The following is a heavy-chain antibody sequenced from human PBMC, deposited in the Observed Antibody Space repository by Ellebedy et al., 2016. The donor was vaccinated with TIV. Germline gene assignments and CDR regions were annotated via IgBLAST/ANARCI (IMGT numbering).Heavy chain of an antibody. V-gene: IGHV3-7*01. CDR1: GFTFSNYW. D-gene: IGHD6-19*01. J-gene: IGHJ4*02. CDR2: IKQDGSEK. CDR3: ARDQWLGRAYYFDS. Sequence: GGSLRLSCAASGFTFSNYWMTWVRQAPGKGLEWVANIKQDGSEKYSIDSVKGRFSISRDNAKNSMYLQMNSLGDEDTAVYYCARDQWLGRAYYFDSWGQGTLVTVSS.